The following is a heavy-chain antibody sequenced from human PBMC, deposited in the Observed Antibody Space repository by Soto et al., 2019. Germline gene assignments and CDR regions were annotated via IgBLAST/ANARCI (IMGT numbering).Heavy chain of an antibody. V-gene: IGHV1-8*01. D-gene: IGHD2-15*01. Sequence: QVQLVQSGAEVKKPGASVKVSCKASGYTFTSYDINWVRQATGQGLEWMGWLNPNSGNTGYAQKFQGRVTMTRNTSISTAYMELSSLRSEDTAVYYCARGEYCRGGSCYLPYNWFDPWGQGTLVTVSS. CDR3: ARGEYCRGGSCYLPYNWFDP. CDR1: GYTFTSYD. J-gene: IGHJ5*02. CDR2: LNPNSGNT.